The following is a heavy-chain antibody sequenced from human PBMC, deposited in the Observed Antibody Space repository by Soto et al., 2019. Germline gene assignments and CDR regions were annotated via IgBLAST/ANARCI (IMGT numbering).Heavy chain of an antibody. J-gene: IGHJ4*02. CDR3: ASGPTWRALWAAGYFDH. CDR2: IIPIFGAA. V-gene: IGHV1-69*01. D-gene: IGHD5-18*01. CDR1: GGTFSSYA. Sequence: QVQLVQSGAEVKKPGSSVKVSCKASGGTFSSYAISWVRQAPGQGLEWMGGIIPIFGAAHYAQKFQGRVTIPADAPTSAAYMQLSSLRDEEAAVYCCASGPTWRALWAAGYFDHWGPGTLVTVSS.